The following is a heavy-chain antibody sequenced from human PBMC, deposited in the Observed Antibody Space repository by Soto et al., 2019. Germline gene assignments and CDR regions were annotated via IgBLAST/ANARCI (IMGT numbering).Heavy chain of an antibody. D-gene: IGHD3-22*01. CDR2: MYHTGST. V-gene: IGHV4-4*02. CDR3: ARSSRYQYDSSEGNFDY. J-gene: IGHJ4*02. Sequence: QVQLQESGPGLVKPSGTLSLTCAVSGVSISSNNWWSWVRQPPGKGVEWIGEMYHTGSTNYNPSLKSRVTISVDKSKNHFSLELNSVTAADTAVYYCARSSRYQYDSSEGNFDYWGQGTLVTVSS. CDR1: GVSISSNNW.